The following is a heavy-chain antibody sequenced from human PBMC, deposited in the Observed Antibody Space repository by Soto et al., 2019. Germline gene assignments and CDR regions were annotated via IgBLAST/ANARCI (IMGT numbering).Heavy chain of an antibody. CDR3: ARDESGNYSGD. CDR2: ISAYNGNI. J-gene: IGHJ4*02. D-gene: IGHD1-26*01. V-gene: IGHV1-18*01. CDR1: CYIFPSYG. Sequence: ASVKVSCKTSCYIFPSYGISWVRQAPGQGLEWMGWISAYNGNIRYAQKFQGRVTMTTDTSTSTAYMELRSLRSDDTAVFYCARDESGNYSGDWGQGTLVTVSS.